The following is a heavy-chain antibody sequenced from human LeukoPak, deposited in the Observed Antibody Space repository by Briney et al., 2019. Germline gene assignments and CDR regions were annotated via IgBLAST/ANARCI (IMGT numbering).Heavy chain of an antibody. D-gene: IGHD3-22*01. CDR2: ISGGSDHT. CDR3: ARYYYDSSGYYYDY. J-gene: IGHJ4*02. Sequence: PGGSLRLSCAASGFTFRDYWVTWIRQAPGKGLEWVSYISGGSDHTNYADSVKGRFTTSRDNAKNSLYLQMNSLRAEDTAVYYCARYYYDSSGYYYDYWGRGTLVTVSS. CDR1: GFTFRDYW. V-gene: IGHV3-11*06.